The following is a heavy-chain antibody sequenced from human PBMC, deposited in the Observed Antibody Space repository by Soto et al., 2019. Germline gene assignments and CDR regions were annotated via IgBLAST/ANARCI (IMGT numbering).Heavy chain of an antibody. J-gene: IGHJ4*02. V-gene: IGHV1-18*01. CDR2: ISAYNGHT. D-gene: IGHD1-1*01. Sequence: QVQLVQSGAEVKKPGASVKVSCKASGYTFTNYGITWLRQAPGQGPEWMGWISAYNGHTKYAQNLQGRVTMTTETSTSTAYMELTSLRSDDPALYYCARGDGNYFDYWGQGTVVTVSS. CDR1: GYTFTNYG. CDR3: ARGDGNYFDY.